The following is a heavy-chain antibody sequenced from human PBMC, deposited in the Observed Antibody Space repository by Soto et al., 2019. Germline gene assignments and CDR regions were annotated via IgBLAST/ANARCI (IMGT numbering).Heavy chain of an antibody. CDR3: ARAGAAPYYYYGMDV. Sequence: QVQLVQSGAEVRKPGASVKVSCKASGYTFSTSGMSWLRQAPGQGLEWMGWISTYNGDTNDAPKFQDRVTMTSDTSTSTVYMGRRSLRSDDTAVYYGARAGAAPYYYYGMDVWGQGTRVTVSS. D-gene: IGHD2-15*01. CDR2: ISTYNGDT. V-gene: IGHV1-18*01. J-gene: IGHJ6*02. CDR1: GYTFSTSG.